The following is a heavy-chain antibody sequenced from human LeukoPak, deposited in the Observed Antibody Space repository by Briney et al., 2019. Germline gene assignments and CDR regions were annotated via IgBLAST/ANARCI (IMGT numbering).Heavy chain of an antibody. V-gene: IGHV3-30*02. CDR2: IRHDESNI. J-gene: IGHJ4*02. CDR1: GFIFFNYG. Sequence: GGSLRLSCAASGFIFFNYGLTWVRQAPGKGLEWVAFIRHDESNIFYADSIKGRFTISRDNSNNTLYLQMNNLRTEDTAVYYCARDRHDFWSGYYAGYFDSWGQGILVTVSS. CDR3: ARDRHDFWSGYYAGYFDS. D-gene: IGHD3-3*01.